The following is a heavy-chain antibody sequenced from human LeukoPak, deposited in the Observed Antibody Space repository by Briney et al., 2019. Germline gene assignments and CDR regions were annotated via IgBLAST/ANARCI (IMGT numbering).Heavy chain of an antibody. CDR2: INPNSGGT. D-gene: IGHD6-13*01. CDR1: GYTFTGYY. J-gene: IGHJ6*02. V-gene: IGHV1-2*02. Sequence: ASVKVSCKASGYTFTGYYMHWVRQAPGQGLEWMGWINPNSGGTNYAQKFQGRVTMTRDTSISTAYMELSRLRSDDTAVYYCARSIAAAGTSPRRDGMDVWGQGTTVTVSS. CDR3: ARSIAAAGTSPRRDGMDV.